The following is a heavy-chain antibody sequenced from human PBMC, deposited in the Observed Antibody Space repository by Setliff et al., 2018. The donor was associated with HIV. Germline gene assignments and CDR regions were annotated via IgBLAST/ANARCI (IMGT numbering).Heavy chain of an antibody. J-gene: IGHJ6*03. CDR3: AKIYDSGPDHYYNMDV. Sequence: GASVKVSCKASGGPFSSYTFSWVRQAPGQGLEWVGGIIPIFGSPDYAQKFQGRVTITADESTSIVYMELNSLRPEDTAVYYCAKIYDSGPDHYYNMDVWGKGTTVTVSS. V-gene: IGHV1-69*13. CDR1: GGPFSSYT. D-gene: IGHD3-10*01. CDR2: IIPIFGSP.